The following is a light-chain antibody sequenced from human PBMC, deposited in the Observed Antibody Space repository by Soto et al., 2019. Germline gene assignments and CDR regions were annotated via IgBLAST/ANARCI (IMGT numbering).Light chain of an antibody. V-gene: IGKV1-5*01. Sequence: QITQSPSTLSPSVGDRVTITCRASQNIVNWLTWYQQKPGKAHSVLIYGAATLERGVPSRFRGNGSGTEFTLTITNLQPDDFATYYFQQYNTYSATFGQGTRLEIK. CDR2: GAA. CDR3: QQYNTYSAT. J-gene: IGKJ5*01. CDR1: QNIVNW.